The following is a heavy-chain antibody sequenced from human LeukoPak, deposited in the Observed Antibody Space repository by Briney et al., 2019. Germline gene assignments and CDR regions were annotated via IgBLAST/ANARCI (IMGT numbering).Heavy chain of an antibody. J-gene: IGHJ5*02. Sequence: SETLSLTCTVSGGSISSHYWSWIRQPPGKGLEWIGYIYYSGSTNYNPSLKSRVTISVDTSKNQFSLKLSSVTAADTAVYYCARANRGYYDSSGYSPWFDTWGQGTLVTVSS. CDR1: GGSISSHY. CDR2: IYYSGST. V-gene: IGHV4-59*11. CDR3: ARANRGYYDSSGYSPWFDT. D-gene: IGHD3-22*01.